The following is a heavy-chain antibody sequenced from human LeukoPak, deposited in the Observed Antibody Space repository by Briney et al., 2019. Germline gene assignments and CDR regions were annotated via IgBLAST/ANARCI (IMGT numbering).Heavy chain of an antibody. J-gene: IGHJ3*02. CDR3: AKDESLYYGDVEDAFDI. CDR1: GFTFDDYA. Sequence: GRSLRLSCAASGFTFDDYAMHWVRQAPGKGLEWVSGISRNSGSIGYADSVKGRFTISRDNAKNSLYLQMNSLRAEDTALYYCAKDESLYYGDVEDAFDIWGQGTMVTVSS. V-gene: IGHV3-9*01. CDR2: ISRNSGSI. D-gene: IGHD3-3*01.